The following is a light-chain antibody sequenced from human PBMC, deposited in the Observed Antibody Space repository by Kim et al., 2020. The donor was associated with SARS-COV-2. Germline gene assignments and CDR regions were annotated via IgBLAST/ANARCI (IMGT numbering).Light chain of an antibody. V-gene: IGKV3-20*01. CDR1: QSVYSDY. J-gene: IGKJ1*01. CDR3: QQYGSSWT. CDR2: EAS. Sequence: EILLTQSPGTLCLPPGDRDTLSCRASQSVYSDYLAWYQQKPGQAPRLLIHEASIRATGIPDRFSGSGSGTDFTLTIRRLQPEDFAVYYCQQYGSSWTFGQGTKVDIK.